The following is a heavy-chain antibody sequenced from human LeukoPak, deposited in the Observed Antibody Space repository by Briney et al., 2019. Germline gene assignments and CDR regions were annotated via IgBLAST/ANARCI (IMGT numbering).Heavy chain of an antibody. J-gene: IGHJ4*02. CDR1: GFTFSSYW. Sequence: GGSLRLSCAASGFTFSSYWMHWVRQAPGKVLVWVSRINTDGSSTSYADSVKGRFTISRDSAKNTLYLQMNSLRAEDTAVYYCARVGYGGTWYVDYWGQGTLVTVSS. CDR3: ARVGYGGTWYVDY. D-gene: IGHD6-13*01. V-gene: IGHV3-74*01. CDR2: INTDGSST.